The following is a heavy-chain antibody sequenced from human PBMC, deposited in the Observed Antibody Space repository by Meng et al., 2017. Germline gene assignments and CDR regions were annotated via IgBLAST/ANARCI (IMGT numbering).Heavy chain of an antibody. Sequence: SETLSLTCTVSGGSISSYYWSWIRQPAGKGLEWIGRIYTSGSTNYNPSLKSRVTMSVDTSKNQFSLKLSSVTAADTAVYYCARDLQLWSNIYYYYYYGMDVWAQGPS. CDR2: IYTSGST. CDR3: ARDLQLWSNIYYYYYYGMDV. D-gene: IGHD5-18*01. V-gene: IGHV4-4*07. J-gene: IGHJ6*02. CDR1: GGSISSYY.